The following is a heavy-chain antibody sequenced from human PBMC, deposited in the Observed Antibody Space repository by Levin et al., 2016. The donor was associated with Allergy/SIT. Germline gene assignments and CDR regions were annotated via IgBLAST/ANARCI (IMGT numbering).Heavy chain of an antibody. V-gene: IGHV1-46*01. Sequence: ASVKVSCKASGYTFTRHWMHWVRQAPGQGLEWMGIINPGGGFTGYAQKFQGRVTMTTDMSTSTLYMEMSGLRSEDTAVYYCARDQANENLPGYADPCDYWGQGTLVSVSS. CDR3: ARDQANENLPGYADPCDY. J-gene: IGHJ4*02. D-gene: IGHD3-9*01. CDR2: INPGGGFT. CDR1: GYTFTRHW.